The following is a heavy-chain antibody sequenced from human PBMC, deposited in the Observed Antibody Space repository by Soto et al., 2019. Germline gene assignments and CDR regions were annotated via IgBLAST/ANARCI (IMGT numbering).Heavy chain of an antibody. CDR3: ARLLCRGSCYEQSGY. CDR1: GYTFTSYG. J-gene: IGHJ4*02. D-gene: IGHD2-2*01. Sequence: QIQLVQSGAEVKKPGASVKVSCKASGYTFTSYGISWVRQAPGQGLEWMGWISAYNGNTNYAQKLQGRVTMTTDTSTSTAYMELRSLRSDDTAVYYCARLLCRGSCYEQSGYWGQGTLVTVSS. CDR2: ISAYNGNT. V-gene: IGHV1-18*01.